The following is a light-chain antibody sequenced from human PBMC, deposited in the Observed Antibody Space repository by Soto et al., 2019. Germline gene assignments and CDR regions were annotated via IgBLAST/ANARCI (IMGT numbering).Light chain of an antibody. CDR1: QDIRGA. V-gene: IGKV1-13*02. CDR2: DVS. J-gene: IGKJ5*01. CDR3: QQFNSYPIT. Sequence: IQVTQSPSSLSASVGDRVTITCRASQDIRGALAWYQQKPGKAPKLLIYDVSTLESGVPSRFSGSGSGTEFTLTITSLQPEDFVNDYYQQFNSYPITFGHGTRLEIK.